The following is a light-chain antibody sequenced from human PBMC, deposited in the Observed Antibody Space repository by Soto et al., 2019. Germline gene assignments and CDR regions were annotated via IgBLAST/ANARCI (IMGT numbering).Light chain of an antibody. J-gene: IGKJ4*01. CDR2: AAS. Sequence: AIRMTQSPSSFSASTGDRVTITCRASQDISSYLAWYQQKPGKAPKLLIYAASTLQSGVPSRFSGSGSGTDFTLTISCLQSEDFATYYCQQYYSYPVTFGGGTKVEIK. CDR3: QQYYSYPVT. V-gene: IGKV1-8*01. CDR1: QDISSY.